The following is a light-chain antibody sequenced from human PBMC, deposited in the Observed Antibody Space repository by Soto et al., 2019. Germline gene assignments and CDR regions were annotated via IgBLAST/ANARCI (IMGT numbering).Light chain of an antibody. V-gene: IGLV2-14*01. CDR1: SSDVGSYNY. CDR3: SSYTGSSTLV. J-gene: IGLJ1*01. Sequence: QSALTQPASVSGSPGQSITISCTGTSSDVGSYNYVSWYQQHPGKAPKVMIYEVSYRPSGVSNRFSGSKSGNTASLTISGLQSEDEADYYCSSYTGSSTLVFGTGTKLTVL. CDR2: EVS.